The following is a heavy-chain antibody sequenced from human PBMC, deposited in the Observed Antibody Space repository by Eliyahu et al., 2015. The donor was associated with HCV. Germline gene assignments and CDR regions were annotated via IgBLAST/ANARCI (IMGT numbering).Heavy chain of an antibody. J-gene: IGHJ4*02. CDR2: IYYSGST. V-gene: IGHV4-59*01. D-gene: IGHD6-19*01. CDR3: ARETVAGGFDY. CDR1: GGSISSYY. Sequence: QVQLQESGPGLVKPSETLSLTCTVSGGSISSYYWSWIRQPPGKGLEWIGYIYYSGSTNYNPSLKSRVTISVDTSKNQFSLKLSSVTAADTAVYYCARETVAGGFDYWGQGTLVTVSS.